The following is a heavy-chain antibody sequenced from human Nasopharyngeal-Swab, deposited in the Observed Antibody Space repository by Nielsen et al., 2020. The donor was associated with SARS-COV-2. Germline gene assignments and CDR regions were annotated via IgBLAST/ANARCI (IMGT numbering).Heavy chain of an antibody. CDR2: IWYDGSNK. V-gene: IGHV3-33*01. CDR3: ARDLGVVYSSPSTNDYFDY. J-gene: IGHJ4*02. D-gene: IGHD6-6*01. Sequence: VRQAPGKGLEWVAVIWYDGSNKYYADSVKGRFTISRDNSKNTLYLQMNSLRAEDTAVYYCARDLGVVYSSPSTNDYFDYWGQGTLVTVSS.